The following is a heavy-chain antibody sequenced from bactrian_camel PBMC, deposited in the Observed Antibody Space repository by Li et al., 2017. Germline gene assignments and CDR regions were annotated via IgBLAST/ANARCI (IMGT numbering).Heavy chain of an antibody. Sequence: HVQLVESGGGSVQAGGSLRLSCAASGLTYSSYCMGWFRQAPGKEREGVAAFDTDGTTIYADAVKGRFAISKDNAGNTLYLQMNSLRPDEDTAMYLCAAERCRPGGSCYPCQLEGTYNYWGKGTQVTVS. V-gene: IGHV3S55*01. J-gene: IGHJ4*01. CDR2: FDTDGTT. CDR3: AAERCRPGGSCYPCQLEGTYNY. CDR1: GLTYSSYC. D-gene: IGHD2*01.